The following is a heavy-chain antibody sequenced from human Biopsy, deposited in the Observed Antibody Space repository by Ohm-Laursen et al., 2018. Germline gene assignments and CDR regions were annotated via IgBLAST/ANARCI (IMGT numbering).Heavy chain of an antibody. CDR2: ISANGATS. CDR3: AKGGSITIFGVVINNCFDP. Sequence: SLRLSCTATGFTYTTFAMSWVRQAPGKGPEWVSTISANGATSYYADSVKGRFTISRDNSKNTLYLQMNSVIADDTAIYYGAKGGSITIFGVVINNCFDPWGQGTRVTVSS. V-gene: IGHV3-23*01. CDR1: GFTYTTFA. J-gene: IGHJ5*02. D-gene: IGHD3-3*01.